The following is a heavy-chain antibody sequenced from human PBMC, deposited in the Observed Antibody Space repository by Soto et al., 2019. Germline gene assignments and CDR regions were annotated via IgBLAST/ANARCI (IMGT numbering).Heavy chain of an antibody. CDR2: MNPNSGNT. CDR1: GYTFTSYD. J-gene: IGHJ4*02. Sequence: QVQLVQSGAEVKKPGASVKVSCKASGYTFTSYDINWVRQATGQGLEWMGWMNPNSGNTGYAQKFQGRVTMTRNTSRGTAYMELSSIRSQDTAVYYCARGRRWLQFLVYWGQGSLVTVSS. D-gene: IGHD5-12*01. V-gene: IGHV1-8*01. CDR3: ARGRRWLQFLVY.